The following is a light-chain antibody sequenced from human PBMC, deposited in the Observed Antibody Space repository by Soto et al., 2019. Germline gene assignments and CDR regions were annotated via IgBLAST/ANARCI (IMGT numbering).Light chain of an antibody. V-gene: IGLV2-14*01. CDR2: DVS. J-gene: IGLJ1*01. CDR3: GSYTSSSNYV. CDR1: SSDGGAYNY. Sequence: QSVLTQPASVSGSPGQSITISCTGTSSDGGAYNYVSWYQQHPGKPPKLMIYDVSHRPSGVSHRFSGSKSGNTASLTISGLQAEDEADYYCGSYTSSSNYVFGTGTKVTVL.